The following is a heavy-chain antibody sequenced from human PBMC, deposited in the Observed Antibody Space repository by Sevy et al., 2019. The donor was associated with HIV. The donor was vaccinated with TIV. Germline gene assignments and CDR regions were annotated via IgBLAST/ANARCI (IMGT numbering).Heavy chain of an antibody. CDR3: ARSVVVVVAATFDYYYYYMDV. Sequence: GESLKISCKGSGYSFTSYWISWVRQMPGKGLEWMGRIDPSDSYTNYSPSFQGHVTISADKSISTAYPQWSSLKASDTAMYYCARSVVVVVAATFDYYYYYMDVWGKGTTVTVSS. CDR1: GYSFTSYW. D-gene: IGHD2-15*01. CDR2: IDPSDSYT. V-gene: IGHV5-10-1*01. J-gene: IGHJ6*03.